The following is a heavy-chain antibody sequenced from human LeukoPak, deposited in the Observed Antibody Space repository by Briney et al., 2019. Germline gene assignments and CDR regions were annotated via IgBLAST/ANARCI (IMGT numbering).Heavy chain of an antibody. CDR3: ATDRRDGYSYLFDY. CDR1: GFTFSSYG. J-gene: IGHJ4*02. D-gene: IGHD5-24*01. CDR2: ISNDGSNK. V-gene: IGHV3-30*03. Sequence: GGSLRLSCAASGFTFSSYGMHWVRQAPGKGRGGGAVISNDGSNKYYADSVKGRFTISRDNSKNTLYLQMNSLSTEATPVYYCATDRRDGYSYLFDYWGQGTLVTVSS.